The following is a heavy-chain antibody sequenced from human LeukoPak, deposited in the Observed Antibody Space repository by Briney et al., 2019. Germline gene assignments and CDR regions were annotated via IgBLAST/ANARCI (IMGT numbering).Heavy chain of an antibody. D-gene: IGHD5-18*01. J-gene: IGHJ5*02. CDR1: GYTLTSYY. V-gene: IGHV1-46*01. CDR2: INPSGGST. CDR3: ARERARFVLGYSYGYCPNWFDP. Sequence: ASVKVSCKASGYTLTSYYMHWVRQAPGPGLEWMGIINPSGGSTSYAQKFQGRVTMTRDTSTSTDYMELSSLGPEDPAVYYCARERARFVLGYSYGYCPNWFDPWGQGTLATVS.